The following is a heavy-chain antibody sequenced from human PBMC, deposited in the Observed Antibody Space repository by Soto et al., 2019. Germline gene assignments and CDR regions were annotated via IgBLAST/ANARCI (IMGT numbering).Heavy chain of an antibody. J-gene: IGHJ5*02. CDR2: IYPGDSDT. V-gene: IGHV5-51*01. Sequence: GESLKISCKGSVYSFTSDWIGWLRQIPGKGLEWMGIIYPGDSDTRYSPSFQGQVTISADKSISTAYLQWSSLKASDTAMYYCASHPGYDYVWGSDSSASWFDPWRQGPRVTASS. CDR1: VYSFTSDW. D-gene: IGHD3-16*02. CDR3: ASHPGYDYVWGSDSSASWFDP.